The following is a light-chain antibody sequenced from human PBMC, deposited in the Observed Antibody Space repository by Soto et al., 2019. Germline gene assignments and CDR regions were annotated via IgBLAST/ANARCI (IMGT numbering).Light chain of an antibody. CDR2: WAS. CDR1: QSVLYSSNNKNY. Sequence: DTVMTQSPASLAVSLGEGATINCKSSQSVLYSSNNKNYLAWYQQKPVQPPKLLIYWASTRESGVPDRFSGSGSGTDFTLTISSLQAEDVPVYYCPQHLSTPLTFGGGTKVELK. V-gene: IGKV4-1*01. CDR3: PQHLSTPLT. J-gene: IGKJ4*01.